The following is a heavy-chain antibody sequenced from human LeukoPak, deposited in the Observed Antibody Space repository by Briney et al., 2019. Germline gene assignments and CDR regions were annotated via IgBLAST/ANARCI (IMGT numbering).Heavy chain of an antibody. Sequence: PSETLSLTCAVSGGSISSSNWWSWVRQPPGKGLEWIGEIYHSGSTNYNPSLKSRVTISVDKSKNQFSLKLTSVTSADTAVYYCARSLSGLDSGDRWGQGTLVTVSS. D-gene: IGHD5-12*01. CDR1: GGSISSSNW. CDR3: ARSLSGLDSGDR. CDR2: IYHSGST. V-gene: IGHV4-4*02. J-gene: IGHJ5*02.